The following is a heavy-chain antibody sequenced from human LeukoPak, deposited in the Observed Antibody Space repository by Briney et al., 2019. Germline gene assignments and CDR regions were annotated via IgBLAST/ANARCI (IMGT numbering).Heavy chain of an antibody. Sequence: GGSLRLSCAASGFTSSSYWMNWLRQAPGKGLEWVANINQDGSEKYYVDSVKGQFTISRDNAKNSLYLQMNSLRAEDTAVYYCARGWASSRRKAFDIWGQGTMVTVSS. CDR1: GFTSSSYW. J-gene: IGHJ3*02. CDR3: ARGWASSRRKAFDI. D-gene: IGHD3-16*01. CDR2: INQDGSEK. V-gene: IGHV3-7*03.